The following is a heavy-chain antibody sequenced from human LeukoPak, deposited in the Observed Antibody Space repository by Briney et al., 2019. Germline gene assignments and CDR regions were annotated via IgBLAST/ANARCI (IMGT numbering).Heavy chain of an antibody. D-gene: IGHD3-22*01. V-gene: IGHV3-30*18. CDR2: ISYDGSNK. CDR1: GFTFSSYG. Sequence: GRSLRLSCAASGFTFSSYGMHWVRQAPGKGLEWVAVISYDGSNKYYADSVKGRFTISRDNSKNTLYLQMNSLRAEDTAVYYCAKDGLGYYYDSSGRDAFDIWGQGTMVTVSS. CDR3: AKDGLGYYYDSSGRDAFDI. J-gene: IGHJ3*02.